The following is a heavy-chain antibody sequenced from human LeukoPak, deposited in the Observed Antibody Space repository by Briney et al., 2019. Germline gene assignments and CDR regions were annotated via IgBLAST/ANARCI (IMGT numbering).Heavy chain of an antibody. D-gene: IGHD3-10*01. Sequence: SGTLSLTCTVSGGSISSYYWSWIRQPPGKGLEWIGYIYYSGSTNYNPSLKSRVTISVDTSKNQFSLKLSSVTAADTAVYYCARAGFGDNWFDPWGQGTLVTVSS. J-gene: IGHJ5*02. CDR2: IYYSGST. V-gene: IGHV4-59*01. CDR3: ARAGFGDNWFDP. CDR1: GGSISSYY.